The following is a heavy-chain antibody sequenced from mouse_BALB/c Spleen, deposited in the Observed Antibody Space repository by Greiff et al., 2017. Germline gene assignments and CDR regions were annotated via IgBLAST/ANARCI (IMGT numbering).Heavy chain of an antibody. Sequence: EVQLQESGPELVKPGASVKISCKASGYTFTDYNMHWVKQSHGKSLEWIGYIYPYNGGTGYNQKFKSKATLTVDNSSSTAYMELRSLTSEDSAVYYCARGDDSFAYWGQGTLVTVSA. CDR3: ARGDDSFAY. CDR2: IYPYNGGT. V-gene: IGHV1S29*02. D-gene: IGHD2-4*01. CDR1: GYTFTDYN. J-gene: IGHJ3*01.